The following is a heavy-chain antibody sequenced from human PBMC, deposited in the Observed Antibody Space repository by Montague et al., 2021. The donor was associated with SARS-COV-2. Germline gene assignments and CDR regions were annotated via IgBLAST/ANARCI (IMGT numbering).Heavy chain of an antibody. D-gene: IGHD3-10*01. J-gene: IGHJ3*02. Sequence: SLRLSCAASGFTFSSYSMNWARQAPGKGLEWVSSISSSSSYIYYADSVKGRFTISRDNAKNSLYLQMNSLRAEGTAVYYCARSHELWFGENPQGPGAFDIWGQGTMVTVSS. V-gene: IGHV3-21*01. CDR2: ISSSSSYI. CDR3: ARSHELWFGENPQGPGAFDI. CDR1: GFTFSSYS.